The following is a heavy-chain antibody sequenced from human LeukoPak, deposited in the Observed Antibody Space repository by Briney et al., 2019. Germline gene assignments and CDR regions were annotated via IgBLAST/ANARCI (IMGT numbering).Heavy chain of an antibody. D-gene: IGHD1-26*01. Sequence: GASVKVSCKASGYTFTGYYMHWVRQAPGQGLEWMGWINPNSGGTNYAQKFQGWVTMTRDTSISTAYMELSRLRSDDTAVYYCARGRGSDLPIFDYWGQGTLVTVSS. J-gene: IGHJ4*02. CDR3: ARGRGSDLPIFDY. CDR2: INPNSGGT. CDR1: GYTFTGYY. V-gene: IGHV1-2*04.